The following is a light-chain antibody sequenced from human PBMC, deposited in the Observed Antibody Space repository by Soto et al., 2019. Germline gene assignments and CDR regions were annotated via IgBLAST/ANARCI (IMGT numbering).Light chain of an antibody. CDR1: SSNIGSNT. J-gene: IGLJ2*01. V-gene: IGLV1-44*01. Sequence: QSVLTQPPSASETPGQRVTIFCSGSSSNIGSNTVNWYQHLPGTAPKLLIYSNTQWPSGVPDRFSGSKSVTSASLAISGLQSEDEANYYCATWDDSLNGVVFGGGTKLTVL. CDR2: SNT. CDR3: ATWDDSLNGVV.